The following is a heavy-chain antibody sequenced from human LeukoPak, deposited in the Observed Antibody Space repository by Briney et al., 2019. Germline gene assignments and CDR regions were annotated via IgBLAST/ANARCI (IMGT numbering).Heavy chain of an antibody. CDR1: GFTFINYA. CDR2: SSGSGAST. V-gene: IGHV3-23*01. D-gene: IGHD3-10*01. CDR3: AKDRAPYGSGGGEDYFDL. Sequence: GGSLRLSCVGSGFTFINYAMTWVRQSPGRGLQYVSSSSGSGASTHYADSVKGRFTISRDNSRNTLFLEMSSLRAEDSALYYCAKDRAPYGSGGGEDYFDLWGRSTLVTVSS. J-gene: IGHJ2*01.